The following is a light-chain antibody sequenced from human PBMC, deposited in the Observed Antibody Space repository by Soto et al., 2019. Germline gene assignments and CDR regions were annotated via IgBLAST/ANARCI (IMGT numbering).Light chain of an antibody. CDR3: QQYGNSPPLT. V-gene: IGKV3-20*01. J-gene: IGKJ4*01. CDR1: QTFSSTY. Sequence: EIELTQSPGTLSLSPGDTATLACRASQTFSSTYLAWYQQKPGQAPRLLIYGASNRATGIPDRFSGSGSGSDFTLTISRLEPQDFAVYYCQQYGNSPPLTFGGGTKVEIK. CDR2: GAS.